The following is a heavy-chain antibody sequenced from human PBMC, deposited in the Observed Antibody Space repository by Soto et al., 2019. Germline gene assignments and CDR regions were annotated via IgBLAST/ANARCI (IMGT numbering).Heavy chain of an antibody. CDR3: ASHYGSNSGYFDY. CDR2: IYYSGST. V-gene: IGHV4-59*01. Sequence: SETLSLTCTVSGGSISSYYWSWIRQPPGKGLEWIGYIYYSGSTNYNPSLKSRVTISVDTSKNQFSLKLSSVTAADTAVYYCASHYGSNSGYFDYWGQGTLVTVSS. J-gene: IGHJ4*02. D-gene: IGHD4-17*01. CDR1: GGSISSYY.